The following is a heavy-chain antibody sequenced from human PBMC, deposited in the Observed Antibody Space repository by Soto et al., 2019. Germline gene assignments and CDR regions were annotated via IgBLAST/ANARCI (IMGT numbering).Heavy chain of an antibody. CDR2: INPSGGST. V-gene: IGHV1-46*01. D-gene: IGHD3-22*01. CDR3: ARDRTYNYYDSSGYLDY. J-gene: IGHJ4*02. CDR1: GYTFTSYY. Sequence: ASVKVSCKASGYTFTSYYMHWVRQAPGQGLEWMGIINPSGGSTSSAQKFQGRVTMTRDTSTSTVYMELSSLRSEDTAVYYCARDRTYNYYDSSGYLDYWGQGTLVTVSS.